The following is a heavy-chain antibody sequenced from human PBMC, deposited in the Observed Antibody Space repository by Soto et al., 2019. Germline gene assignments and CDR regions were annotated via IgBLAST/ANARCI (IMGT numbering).Heavy chain of an antibody. CDR3: ARAHFPSTYDSFDY. J-gene: IGHJ4*02. CDR1: GYTFTTYG. Sequence: QVQWVQSGAEMKKPGASVKVSCKASGYTFTTYGISWVRQAPGQGLEWMGWISAYNGNTHYAQKLQGRVTMTTDTSTSTAYVELRSLRSDDTAVYYCARAHFPSTYDSFDYWGQGTLVTVSS. D-gene: IGHD3-3*02. V-gene: IGHV1-18*04. CDR2: ISAYNGNT.